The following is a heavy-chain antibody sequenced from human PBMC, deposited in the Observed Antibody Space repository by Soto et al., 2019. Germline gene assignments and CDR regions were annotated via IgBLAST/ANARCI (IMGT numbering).Heavy chain of an antibody. D-gene: IGHD3-9*01. Sequence: EVQLLESGGGLVQPGGSLRLSCAASGFTFSSYAMSWVRQAPGKGLEWVSAISGSGGSTYYADSVKGRFTISRDNSKNTPYMQMNSLRAEDTAVYYCAKEGDPPRYFDWLLYYFDYWGQGTLVTVSS. CDR1: GFTFSSYA. J-gene: IGHJ4*02. CDR2: ISGSGGST. CDR3: AKEGDPPRYFDWLLYYFDY. V-gene: IGHV3-23*01.